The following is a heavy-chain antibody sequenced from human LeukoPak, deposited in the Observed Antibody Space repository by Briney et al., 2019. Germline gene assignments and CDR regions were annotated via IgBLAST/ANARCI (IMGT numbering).Heavy chain of an antibody. CDR1: GFTFDDYA. J-gene: IGHJ4*02. CDR3: AKERNSGSYSYYFDY. Sequence: GGSLRLSCAASGFTFDDYAMHWVRQAPGKGLEWVSLISWGGGTTYYADSVKGRFTISRDNSKNSLYLQMNSLRAEDTALYYCAKERNSGSYSYYFDYWGQGTLVTVSS. CDR2: ISWGGGTT. V-gene: IGHV3-43D*03. D-gene: IGHD1-26*01.